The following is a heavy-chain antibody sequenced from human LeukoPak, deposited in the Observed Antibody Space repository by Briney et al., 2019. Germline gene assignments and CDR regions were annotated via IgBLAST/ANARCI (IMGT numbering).Heavy chain of an antibody. CDR3: ARDNNWGSTHY. D-gene: IGHD7-27*01. CDR1: GFTFNTYA. J-gene: IGHJ4*02. Sequence: GTSLRLSCAASGFTFNTYAMHWVRQAPGKGLEWVAVTSYDGSNKYYADSVEGRFTISRDNSMNTLYLQMSSLRTEDTAVYYCARDNNWGSTHYWGQGTLVTVSS. V-gene: IGHV3-30-3*01. CDR2: TSYDGSNK.